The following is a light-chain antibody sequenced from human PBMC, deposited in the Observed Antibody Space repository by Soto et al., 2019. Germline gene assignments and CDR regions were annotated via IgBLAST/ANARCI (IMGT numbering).Light chain of an antibody. Sequence: DIQMTQSPSTLSASVGDSVTITCRASQSISSWLAWYQQKPGKAPKLLIYKASSLESGVPSRFSGSGSGTEFTLTISSLQPDDFATYYGQQSFTFGPGTKVDIK. J-gene: IGKJ3*01. CDR2: KAS. CDR1: QSISSW. CDR3: QQSFT. V-gene: IGKV1-5*03.